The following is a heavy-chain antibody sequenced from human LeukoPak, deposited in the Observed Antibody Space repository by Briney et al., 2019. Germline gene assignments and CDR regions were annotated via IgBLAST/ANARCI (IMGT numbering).Heavy chain of an antibody. CDR1: GGSVSDYY. V-gene: IGHV4-59*02. Sequence: PSETLSLTCTISGGSVSDYYWSWIRQSPGKGLEWIGYIYHTGSTSYSPSLKSRVTISADTSQNQFSLKLSSVTAADTAVYYCASRKLGNAYWGQGTLVTVSS. CDR2: IYHTGST. J-gene: IGHJ4*02. CDR3: ASRKLGNAY. D-gene: IGHD7-27*01.